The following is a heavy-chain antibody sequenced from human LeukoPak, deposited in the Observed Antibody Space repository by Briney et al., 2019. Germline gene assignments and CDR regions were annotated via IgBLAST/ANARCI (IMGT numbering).Heavy chain of an antibody. J-gene: IGHJ4*02. CDR3: ERESSGWYLH. CDR1: GVSISSYY. V-gene: IGHV4-59*01. D-gene: IGHD6-19*01. CDR2: IYYSGST. Sequence: SDTLSLTCTVSGVSISSYYWSWLRQPPGKGLEWIGYIYYSGSTNYNPSLKSRVTISVYTSKNHFSQRLRSVTAADPAVYSCERESSGWYLHWGKGDLVTVSS.